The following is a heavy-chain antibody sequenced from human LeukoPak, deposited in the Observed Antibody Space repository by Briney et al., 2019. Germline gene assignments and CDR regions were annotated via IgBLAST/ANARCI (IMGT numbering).Heavy chain of an antibody. V-gene: IGHV4-34*01. J-gene: IGHJ6*02. CDR1: GGSFSGYY. CDR3: ARGSGGPGSYYKPHYYYYGMDV. CDR2: INHSGST. Sequence: SETLSLTCAVYGGSFSGYYWSWIRQPPGKGLEWIGEINHSGSTNYNPSLKSRVTISVDTSKNQFSLKLSSVTAADTAVYYCARGSGGPGSYYKPHYYYYGMDVWGQGTTVTVSS. D-gene: IGHD3-10*01.